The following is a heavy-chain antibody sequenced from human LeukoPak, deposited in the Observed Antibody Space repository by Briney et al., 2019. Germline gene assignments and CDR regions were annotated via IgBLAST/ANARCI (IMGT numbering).Heavy chain of an antibody. D-gene: IGHD2-2*01. Sequence: PSETLSLTCTVSGGSISSYYWSWIRQPPGKGLEWIGYIYYSGSTNYNPSLKSRVTISVDTSKNQFSLKLSSVTAADTAVYYCATCERYCSSTSCYDWFDPWGQGTLVTVSS. J-gene: IGHJ5*02. CDR3: ATCERYCSSTSCYDWFDP. V-gene: IGHV4-59*08. CDR2: IYYSGST. CDR1: GGSISSYY.